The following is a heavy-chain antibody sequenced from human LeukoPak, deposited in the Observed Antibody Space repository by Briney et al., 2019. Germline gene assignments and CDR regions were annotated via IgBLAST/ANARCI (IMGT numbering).Heavy chain of an antibody. Sequence: GGSLRLSCAASGFTFDDYAMHWVRQAPGKGLEWVSGISWNSGSIGYADSVKGRFTISRDNAKSSLYLQMNSLRAEDTALYYCAKAYYYDSSGLIYFDYWGQGTLVTVSS. V-gene: IGHV3-9*01. CDR1: GFTFDDYA. CDR3: AKAYYYDSSGLIYFDY. D-gene: IGHD3-22*01. CDR2: ISWNSGSI. J-gene: IGHJ4*02.